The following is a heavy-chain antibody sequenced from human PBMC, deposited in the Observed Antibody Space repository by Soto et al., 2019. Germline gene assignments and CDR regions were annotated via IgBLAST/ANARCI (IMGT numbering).Heavy chain of an antibody. D-gene: IGHD1-26*01. CDR2: IYGSGSKT. CDR3: AKDITPDYKWDIDY. V-gene: IGHV3-23*01. CDR1: GFTFSGFA. Sequence: GGSQRLSCSASGFTFSGFAMNWVRQPPGQGLEWVSGIYGSGSKTFYADSVRGRFTISRDNSKNMLYLQMNSLRVEDTAVYYCAKDITPDYKWDIDYWGRGTLVTVSS. J-gene: IGHJ4*02.